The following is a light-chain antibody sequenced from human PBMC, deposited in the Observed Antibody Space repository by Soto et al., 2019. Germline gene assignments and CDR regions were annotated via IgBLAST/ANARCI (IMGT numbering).Light chain of an antibody. Sequence: DIQMTQSPCSLSASVGDRVTITFQASQNINNYLNWYQQKPGRAPKLLIYDASNLEAGVPSRFRGSGSGTDSTFTISRLKPEDIATYYCQQYENLPTFGQGTRLEIK. CDR2: DAS. V-gene: IGKV1-33*01. CDR3: QQYENLPT. J-gene: IGKJ5*01. CDR1: QNINNY.